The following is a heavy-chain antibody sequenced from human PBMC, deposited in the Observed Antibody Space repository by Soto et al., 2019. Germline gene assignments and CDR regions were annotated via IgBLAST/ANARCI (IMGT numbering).Heavy chain of an antibody. CDR1: GFTFSSYA. D-gene: IGHD3-16*01. CDR3: ARYGGAY. Sequence: QVQLVESGGGVVQPGRSLRLSCAASGFTFSSYAMHWVRRAPGKGLEWMAVMSYDGSNKYYADSVKGRFTISRDNSKNTLLLQMNSLRPEDTALYYCARYGGAYWGQLTLVIVSS. CDR2: MSYDGSNK. V-gene: IGHV3-30-3*01. J-gene: IGHJ4*02.